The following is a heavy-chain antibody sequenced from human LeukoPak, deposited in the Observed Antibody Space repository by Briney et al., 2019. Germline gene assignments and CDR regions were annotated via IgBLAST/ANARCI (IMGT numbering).Heavy chain of an antibody. CDR3: AKDEELSYYDSSGYFN. V-gene: IGHV3-30*02. CDR2: IRYDGSNK. CDR1: GFTFSSYG. Sequence: GGSLRLSCAASGFTFSSYGMHWVRQPPGKGLEWVAFIRYDGSNKYYADSVKGRFTISRDNSKNTLYLQMNSLRAEDTAVYYCAKDEELSYYDSSGYFNWGQGTLVTVSS. J-gene: IGHJ4*02. D-gene: IGHD3-22*01.